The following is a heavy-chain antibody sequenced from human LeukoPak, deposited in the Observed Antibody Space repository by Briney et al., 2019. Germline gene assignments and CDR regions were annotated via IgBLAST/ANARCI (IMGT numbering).Heavy chain of an antibody. D-gene: IGHD1-26*01. V-gene: IGHV3-23*01. CDR3: AKGGKWDVTPFDY. CDR2: ISGSGGST. J-gene: IGHJ4*02. Sequence: GGSLRLSCAASGFTFISYAMTWVRQAPGKGLEWVSGISGSGGSTYYADSVKGRFTISRDNSKNTLYLQMNSLRAEDTAVYYCAKGGKWDVTPFDYWGQGTLVTVSS. CDR1: GFTFISYA.